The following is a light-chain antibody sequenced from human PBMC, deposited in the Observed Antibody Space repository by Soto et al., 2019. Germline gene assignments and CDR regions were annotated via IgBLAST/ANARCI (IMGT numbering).Light chain of an antibody. CDR2: WAS. V-gene: IGKV4-1*01. CDR1: QSILFSSNNKNY. CDR3: QQYYSAPMT. Sequence: DIVMTQSPDSLAVSLGERATINCKSSQSILFSSNNKNYLAWYQQKAGRPPKLLIYWASTRESGVPDRFSGSGSGTDFTLTISSLQAEDVAVYHCQQYYSAPMTFGQGTRLE. J-gene: IGKJ5*01.